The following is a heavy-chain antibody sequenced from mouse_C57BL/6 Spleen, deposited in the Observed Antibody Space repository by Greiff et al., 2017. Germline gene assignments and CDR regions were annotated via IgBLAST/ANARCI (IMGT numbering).Heavy chain of an antibody. CDR1: GFTFSSYA. CDR3: ARSSDYGFDY. CDR2: ISDGGSYT. J-gene: IGHJ2*01. D-gene: IGHD2-4*01. Sequence: EVQLMESGGGLVKPGGSLKLSCAASGFTFSSYAMSWVRQTPEKRLEWVATISDGGSYTYYPDNVKGRFTISRDNAKNNLYLQMSHLKSEDTAMYYCARSSDYGFDYWGQGTTLTVSS. V-gene: IGHV5-4*01.